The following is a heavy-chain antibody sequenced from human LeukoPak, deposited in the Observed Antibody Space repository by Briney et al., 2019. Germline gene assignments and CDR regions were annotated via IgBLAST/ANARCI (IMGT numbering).Heavy chain of an antibody. Sequence: GGSLRLSCAASGFTFSSYGMHWVRQAPGKGLEWVAVVSYDGSNKYYADSVKGRFTISRVNSKNTLYLQMNSLRAEDTAVYYCAKDVGCSSTTCYSPYYFDYWGQGTLVTVSS. J-gene: IGHJ4*02. CDR3: AKDVGCSSTTCYSPYYFDY. CDR1: GFTFSSYG. V-gene: IGHV3-30*18. CDR2: VSYDGSNK. D-gene: IGHD2-2*01.